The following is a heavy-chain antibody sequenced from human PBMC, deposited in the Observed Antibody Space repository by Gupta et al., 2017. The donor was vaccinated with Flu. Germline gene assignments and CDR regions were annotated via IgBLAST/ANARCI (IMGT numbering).Heavy chain of an antibody. CDR1: DYY. Sequence: DYYIHWVRQAPGQGLEWMGRLNPNSGGTKFAQKFQGRVTLTSDTSISAAYMELNRLTSDDTGVYYCARVPYCSTTSCYQPFYYWGQGTLVT. D-gene: IGHD2-2*01. V-gene: IGHV1-2*05. CDR2: LNPNSGGT. J-gene: IGHJ4*02. CDR3: ARVPYCSTTSCYQPFYY.